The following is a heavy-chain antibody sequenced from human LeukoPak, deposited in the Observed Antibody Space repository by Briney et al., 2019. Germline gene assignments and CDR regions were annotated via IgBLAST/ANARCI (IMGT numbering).Heavy chain of an antibody. D-gene: IGHD3-10*01. V-gene: IGHV7-4-1*02. CDR3: ARGTAARVWFGEPVDY. Sequence: ASVKVSCKASGYTFTSYAMNWVRQAPGQGLEWMGWINTNTGNPTYAQGFTGRFVFSLDTSVSTAYLQISSLKAEDTAVYYCARGTAARVWFGEPVDYWGQGTLVTVSS. J-gene: IGHJ4*02. CDR1: GYTFTSYA. CDR2: INTNTGNP.